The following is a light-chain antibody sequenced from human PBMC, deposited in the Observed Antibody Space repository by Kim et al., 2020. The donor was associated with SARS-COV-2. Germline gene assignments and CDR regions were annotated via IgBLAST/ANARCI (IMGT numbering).Light chain of an antibody. Sequence: QPSTISSTGSSSDVVGYYHFSWYQQHPGKAPHLMIYEVSKRPSGVSNRFSGAKSGDTASLTISELQAEDEADDYCCSYAGTTTYVVFGGGTQLTVL. CDR2: EVS. CDR3: CSYAGTTTYVV. J-gene: IGLJ2*01. V-gene: IGLV2-23*02. CDR1: SSDVVGYYH.